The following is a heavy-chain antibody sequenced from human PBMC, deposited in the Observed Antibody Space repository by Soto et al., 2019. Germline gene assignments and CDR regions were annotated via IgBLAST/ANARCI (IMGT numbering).Heavy chain of an antibody. CDR3: ARWPDGYYYYGMDV. V-gene: IGHV1-8*01. CDR1: GYTFTSYD. J-gene: IGHJ6*02. Sequence: QVQLVQSGAEVKKPGASVKVSCKASGYTFTSYDINWVRQATGQGLEWMGWMNPNSGNTGYAQKFQGRVTMTRNTSISTAYMELSSLRSEDKAGYYCARWPDGYYYYGMDVWGQGTTVTVSS. CDR2: MNPNSGNT.